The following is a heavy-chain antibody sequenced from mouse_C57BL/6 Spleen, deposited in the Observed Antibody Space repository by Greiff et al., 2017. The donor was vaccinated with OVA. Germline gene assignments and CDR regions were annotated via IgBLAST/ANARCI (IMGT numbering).Heavy chain of an antibody. CDR3: AGGSSPPWFAY. CDR1: GYAFSSSW. Sequence: QVHVKQSGPELVKPGASVKISCKASGYAFSSSWMNWVKQRPGKGLEWIGRIYPGDGDTNYNGKFKGKATLTADKSSSTAYMQLSSLTSEDSAVYFCAGGSSPPWFAYWGQGTLVTVSA. J-gene: IGHJ3*01. CDR2: IYPGDGDT. V-gene: IGHV1-82*01. D-gene: IGHD1-1*01.